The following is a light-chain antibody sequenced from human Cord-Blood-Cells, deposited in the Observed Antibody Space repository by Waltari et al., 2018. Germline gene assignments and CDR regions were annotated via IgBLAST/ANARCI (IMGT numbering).Light chain of an antibody. Sequence: EIVLPQSPGTLSLSPRERATLSCRASQSVSTSYLAWYQQKPGQAPRPLSYGASSRATGTPDRFSGSGSGTDFTFTISRLEREDFAVYCCQQYGSSLYSFGQGTKLEIK. CDR2: GAS. J-gene: IGKJ2*03. CDR1: QSVSTSY. CDR3: QQYGSSLYS. V-gene: IGKV3-20*01.